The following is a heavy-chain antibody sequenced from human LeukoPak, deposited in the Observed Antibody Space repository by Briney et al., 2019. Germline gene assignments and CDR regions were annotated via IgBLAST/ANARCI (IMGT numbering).Heavy chain of an antibody. V-gene: IGHV3-23*01. CDR1: GFTFRSYA. Sequence: QAGGSLRLSCVVSGFTFRSYAMTWVRQAPGKGLEWVSAIGGSGANTYHADSVKGRFTISRDNSKNTLYLQMDSLRADDTAVYYCAKNGGDSYGTGHFDCWGQGTLVTVSS. CDR3: AKNGGDSYGTGHFDC. J-gene: IGHJ4*02. CDR2: IGGSGANT. D-gene: IGHD3-10*01.